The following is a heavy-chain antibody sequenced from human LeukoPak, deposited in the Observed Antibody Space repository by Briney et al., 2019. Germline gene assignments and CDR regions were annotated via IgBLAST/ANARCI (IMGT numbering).Heavy chain of an antibody. CDR3: ARVYGDYGALVDGYFDY. CDR2: INHSGST. V-gene: IGHV4-34*01. CDR1: GGSFSGYY. Sequence: PSETLSLTCAVYGGSFSGYYWSWIRQPPGKGLKWIGEINHSGSTNYNPSLKSRVTISVDTSKNQFSLKLSSVTAADTAVYYCARVYGDYGALVDGYFDYWGQGTLVTVSS. J-gene: IGHJ4*02. D-gene: IGHD4-17*01.